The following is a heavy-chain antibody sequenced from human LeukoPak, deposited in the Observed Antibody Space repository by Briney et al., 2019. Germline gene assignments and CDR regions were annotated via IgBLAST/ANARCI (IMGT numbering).Heavy chain of an antibody. V-gene: IGHV1-2*02. Sequence: ASGNFSCTASAHTFTGYYMHWVRQATGQGREWMGWINPNSVGTNYAQKSQCRVTMTRDTSISTAYMELSRLRSDDTAVYYCARDDSYYYGSGSHWFDPWGQGTLVTVSS. CDR3: ARDDSYYYGSGSHWFDP. J-gene: IGHJ5*02. CDR1: AHTFTGYY. D-gene: IGHD3-10*01. CDR2: INPNSVGT.